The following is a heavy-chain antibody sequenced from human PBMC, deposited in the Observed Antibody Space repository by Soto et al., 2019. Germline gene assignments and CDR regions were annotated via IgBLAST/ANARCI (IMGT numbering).Heavy chain of an antibody. V-gene: IGHV3-30*03. J-gene: IGHJ3*02. CDR2: ISYDGSNK. CDR3: ASEPNLLAI. CDR1: GFTFSSYG. Sequence: SLRLSCAASGFTFSSYGMHWVRQAPGKGLEWVAVISYDGSNKYYADSVKGRFTISRDNSKNTLYLQMNSLRAEDTAVYYCASEPNLLAIWGQGTMVTVSS.